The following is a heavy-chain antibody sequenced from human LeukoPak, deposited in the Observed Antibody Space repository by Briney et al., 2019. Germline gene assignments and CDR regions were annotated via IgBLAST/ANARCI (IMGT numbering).Heavy chain of an antibody. D-gene: IGHD3-22*01. V-gene: IGHV1-69*05. CDR3: ARATYYYDSTHPNDAFDI. J-gene: IGHJ3*02. CDR2: IIPIFGTA. Sequence: SVKVSCKASGGTFSSYAISWVRQAPGQGLEWVGRIIPIFGTANYAQKFQGRVTITTDESTSTAYMELSSLRSEDTAVYYCARATYYYDSTHPNDAFDIWGQGTMVTVSS. CDR1: GGTFSSYA.